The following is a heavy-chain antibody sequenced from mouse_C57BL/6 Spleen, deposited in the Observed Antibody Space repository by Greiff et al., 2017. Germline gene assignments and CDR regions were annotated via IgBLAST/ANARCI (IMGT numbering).Heavy chain of an antibody. CDR1: GYTFTSYW. CDR3: ARTTFITTVVGFDY. J-gene: IGHJ2*01. CDR2: IYPVSGST. V-gene: IGHV1-55*01. D-gene: IGHD1-1*01. Sequence: QVQLQQPGAELVKPGASVKMSCKASGYTFTSYWITWVKPRPGQGLEWIGGIYPVSGSTNYNEKFKGKATLTVDTSSTTAYMQLSSLTSEDSAVYYCARTTFITTVVGFDYWGQGTTLTVSS.